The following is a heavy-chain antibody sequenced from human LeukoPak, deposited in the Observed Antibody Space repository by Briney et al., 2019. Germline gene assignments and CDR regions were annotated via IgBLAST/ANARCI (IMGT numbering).Heavy chain of an antibody. J-gene: IGHJ6*02. CDR3: AREYLECSGGSCYAYYGMDV. CDR2: ISYDGSNK. V-gene: IGHV3-30-3*01. CDR1: GFTFSSYA. Sequence: GGSLRLSCAASGFTFSSYAMHWVRQAPGKGLEWVAVISYDGSNKYYADSVKGRFTISRDNAKNSLYLQMNSLRAEDTAVYYCAREYLECSGGSCYAYYGMDVWGQGTTVTVSS. D-gene: IGHD2-15*01.